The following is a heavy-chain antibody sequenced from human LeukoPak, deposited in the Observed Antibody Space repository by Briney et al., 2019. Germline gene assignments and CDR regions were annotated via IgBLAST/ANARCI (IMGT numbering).Heavy chain of an antibody. CDR2: IKQDGSEK. CDR1: GFTFSNYW. D-gene: IGHD3-10*01. Sequence: PGGSLRLSCAASGFTFSNYWMSWVRQAPGKGLEWVANIKQDGSEKYYVDSVKGRFTISRDNAKNSLYVQMNSLRAEDTAVYYCARHRITMVRGVPGYWGQGTLVTVSS. J-gene: IGHJ4*02. CDR3: ARHRITMVRGVPGY. V-gene: IGHV3-7*01.